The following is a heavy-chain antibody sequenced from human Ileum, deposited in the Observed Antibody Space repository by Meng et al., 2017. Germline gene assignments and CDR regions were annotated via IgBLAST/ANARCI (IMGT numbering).Heavy chain of an antibody. D-gene: IGHD6-13*01. CDR3: VRDLGRSGRWYEGVRFDP. V-gene: IGHV4-59*02. CDR1: GGSVSDNY. CDR2: IFYIGST. J-gene: IGHJ5*02. Sequence: SETLSLTCTVSGGSVSDNYWSWIRQAPGKGLEWIGYIFYIGSTNYNPSLKSRVIMSLDASKNQFSLRLNSVTSADTAVYYCVRDLGRSGRWYEGVRFDPWGQGLLVTVSS.